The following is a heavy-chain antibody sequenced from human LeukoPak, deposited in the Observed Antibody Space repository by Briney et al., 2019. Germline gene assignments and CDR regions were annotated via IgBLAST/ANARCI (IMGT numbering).Heavy chain of an antibody. CDR2: IYYSGST. V-gene: IGHV4-59*01. Sequence: NTSETLSLTCTVSGGSISSYYWSWIRQPPGKGLEWIGYIYYSGSTNYNPSLKSRVTISEDTSKSQFSLKLSSVTAADTAVYYCARDRSYYMDVWGKGTTVTISS. CDR3: ARDRSYYMDV. J-gene: IGHJ6*03. CDR1: GGSISSYY.